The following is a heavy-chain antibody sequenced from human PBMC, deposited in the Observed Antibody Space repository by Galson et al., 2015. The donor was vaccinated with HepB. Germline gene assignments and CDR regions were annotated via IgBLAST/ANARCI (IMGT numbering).Heavy chain of an antibody. V-gene: IGHV3-33*01. CDR3: ARDAGYQLLWYFDY. CDR1: GFIFSDYG. CDR2: IWYDGSNE. D-gene: IGHD2-2*01. J-gene: IGHJ4*02. Sequence: SLRLSCATSGFIFSDYGMHWVRQAPGKGLEWVAVIWYDGSNEYYADSVKGRFTISRDNAKDSLYLQMSSLRDEDTAVYYCARDAGYQLLWYFDYWGRGTLVTVSS.